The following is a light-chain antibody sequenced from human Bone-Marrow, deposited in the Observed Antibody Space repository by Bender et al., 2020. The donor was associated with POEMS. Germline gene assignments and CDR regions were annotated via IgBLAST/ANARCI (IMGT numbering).Light chain of an antibody. J-gene: IGLJ3*02. CDR3: SSYTRSSTLVL. Sequence: QSALTQPPSASGSPGQSVTISCTGTSSDVGFYEYVSWYQQHPGYAPRLLIYKVAQRPSGVSVRFSGSKSGSTASLTISGLQAEDEADYYCSSYTRSSTLVLFGGGTKLTVL. V-gene: IGLV2-14*01. CDR2: KVA. CDR1: SSDVGFYEY.